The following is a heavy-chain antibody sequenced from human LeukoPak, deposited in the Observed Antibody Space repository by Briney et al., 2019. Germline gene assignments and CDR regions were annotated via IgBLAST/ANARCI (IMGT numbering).Heavy chain of an antibody. J-gene: IGHJ4*02. V-gene: IGHV4-39*07. CDR1: GGSISSSSYY. Sequence: PSETLSLTCTVSGGSISSSSYYWGWIRQPPGKGLEWIGSIYYSGSTNYNPSLKSRVTISVDTSKNQFSLKLSSVTAADTAVYYCASYYYDSSGYSRGFDYWGQGTLVTVSS. CDR2: IYYSGST. D-gene: IGHD3-22*01. CDR3: ASYYYDSSGYSRGFDY.